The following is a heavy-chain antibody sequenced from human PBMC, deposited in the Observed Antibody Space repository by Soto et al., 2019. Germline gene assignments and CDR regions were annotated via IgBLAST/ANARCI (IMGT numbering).Heavy chain of an antibody. V-gene: IGHV3-33*01. CDR3: ARDGQQLAPYAMDV. J-gene: IGHJ6*02. CDR2: IWFDGNNK. Sequence: QVQLVESGGNMVQPGRSLRLSCAASGFTFGNNPMHWVRHAAGKGLEWVAQIWFDGNNKYYTDSVKGRFTISRDNLKNTVYLQMDSLRADDTAVYYCARDGQQLAPYAMDVWGQGTTVIVSS. CDR1: GFTFGNNP. D-gene: IGHD6-13*01.